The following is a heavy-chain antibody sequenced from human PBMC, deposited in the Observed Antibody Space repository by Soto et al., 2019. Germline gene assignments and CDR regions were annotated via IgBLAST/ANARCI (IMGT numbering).Heavy chain of an antibody. J-gene: IGHJ4*01. D-gene: IGHD6-19*01. CDR3: ARGAYSYGWIYDY. CDR1: GFTFSNYW. CDR2: IKQDGSEK. V-gene: IGHV3-7*01. Sequence: PGGTLRLSCAASGFTFSNYWMSWVRQAPGKGLQWVVNIKQDGSEKYYMDSVRGRFTVSRDNAKNSLYLQMNSLRGEDTAVYFCARGAYSYGWIYDYWGQRSLVTGSS.